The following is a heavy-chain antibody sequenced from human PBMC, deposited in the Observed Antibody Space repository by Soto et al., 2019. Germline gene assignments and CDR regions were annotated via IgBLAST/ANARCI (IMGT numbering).Heavy chain of an antibody. CDR3: ARAKHYNWFDP. Sequence: PSETLSLTCAVCGGSFSGYYWSWIRQPPGKGLEWIGEINHSGSTNYNPSLKSRVTISVDTSKNQFSLKLSSVTAADTAVYYCARAKHYNWFDPWGQGTLVTVSS. J-gene: IGHJ5*02. CDR1: GGSFSGYY. V-gene: IGHV4-34*01. CDR2: INHSGST.